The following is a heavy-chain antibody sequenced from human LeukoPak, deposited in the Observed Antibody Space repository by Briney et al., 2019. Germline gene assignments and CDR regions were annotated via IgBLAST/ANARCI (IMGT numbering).Heavy chain of an antibody. CDR2: IYSGGST. J-gene: IGHJ6*02. CDR1: GFTVSSNY. Sequence: GGSLRLSCAASGFTVSSNYMSWVRQAPGKGLEWVSVIYSGGSTYYADSVKGRFTVSRDNSRNTLYLQMNSLRAEDTAVYYCARTFEYGMDVWGQGTTVTVSS. CDR3: ARTFEYGMDV. V-gene: IGHV3-66*01. D-gene: IGHD3-9*01.